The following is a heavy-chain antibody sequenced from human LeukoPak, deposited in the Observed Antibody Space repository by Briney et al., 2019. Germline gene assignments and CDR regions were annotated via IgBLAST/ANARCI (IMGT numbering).Heavy chain of an antibody. CDR3: ARAMDGWFDP. CDR1: GFTFTSYS. J-gene: IGHJ5*02. D-gene: IGHD3/OR15-3a*01. CDR2: ISIGSSTR. Sequence: PGGSLRLSCAASGFTFTSYSMNWVRQAPGKGLEWVSYISIGSSTRYYADSVKGRFTISRDNAKNSLYLQVNSLRDEDTAVYYCARAMDGWFDPWGQGTLVTVSS. V-gene: IGHV3-48*02.